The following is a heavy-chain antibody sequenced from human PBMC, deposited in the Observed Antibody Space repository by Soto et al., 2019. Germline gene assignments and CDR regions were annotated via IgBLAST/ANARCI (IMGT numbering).Heavy chain of an antibody. CDR1: GDTFRNYA. Sequence: QGQLVQSGPEVKKPGSSVKVSCKASGDTFRNYAFSWVRQAPGQGLEWMGGIIPILGTADYAQRFQGRVTITADEPTTTAYMELNSLRSEDTAIYFCTRDRDDSSGYFSLWGRGTLVTVSS. CDR2: IIPILGTA. J-gene: IGHJ2*01. V-gene: IGHV1-69*11. D-gene: IGHD3-22*01. CDR3: TRDRDDSSGYFSL.